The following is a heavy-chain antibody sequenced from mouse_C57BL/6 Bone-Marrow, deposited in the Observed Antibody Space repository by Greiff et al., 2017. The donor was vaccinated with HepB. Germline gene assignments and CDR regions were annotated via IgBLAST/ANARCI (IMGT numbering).Heavy chain of an antibody. Sequence: QVQLKQSGAELVRPGTSVKMSCKASGYTFTNYWIGWAKQRPGHGLEWIGDIYPGGGYTNYNEKFKGKATLTADKSSSTAYMQFSSLTSEDSAIYYCARGLLRYFDVWGTGTTVTVSS. CDR1: GYTFTNYW. V-gene: IGHV1-63*01. CDR3: ARGLLRYFDV. D-gene: IGHD2-3*01. CDR2: IYPGGGYT. J-gene: IGHJ1*03.